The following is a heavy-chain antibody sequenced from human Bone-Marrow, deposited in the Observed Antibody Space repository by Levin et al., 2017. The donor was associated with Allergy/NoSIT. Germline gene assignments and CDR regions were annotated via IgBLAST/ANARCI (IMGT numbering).Heavy chain of an antibody. D-gene: IGHD3-3*01. V-gene: IGHV1-18*01. J-gene: IGHJ6*02. CDR3: ARTNDFWSGYLMDV. CDR1: GYSFTTYG. CDR2: VSVSTGNR. Sequence: GASVKVSCRTSGYSFTTYGISWVRQAPGQGLEWMGWVSVSTGNRKYSEKVQGRLTMNIDTSTSTAYMDLGSLRKDDTAVYYCARTNDFWSGYLMDVWGQGTTVTVSS.